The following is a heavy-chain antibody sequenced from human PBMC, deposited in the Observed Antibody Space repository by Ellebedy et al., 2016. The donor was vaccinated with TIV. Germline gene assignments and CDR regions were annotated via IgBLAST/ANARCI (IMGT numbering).Heavy chain of an antibody. CDR1: GDSVSSNSAA. J-gene: IGHJ6*03. CDR2: TYYRSKWYN. V-gene: IGHV6-1*01. Sequence: SQTLSLTCXISGDSVSSNSAAWNWIRQSPSRGLEWLGRTYYRSKWYNDYAVSVKSRITINPDTSKNQFSLQLNSVTPEDTAVYYCARGVIVVVPAAIMRGIYYYYMDVWGKGTTVTVSS. D-gene: IGHD2-2*01. CDR3: ARGVIVVVPAAIMRGIYYYYMDV.